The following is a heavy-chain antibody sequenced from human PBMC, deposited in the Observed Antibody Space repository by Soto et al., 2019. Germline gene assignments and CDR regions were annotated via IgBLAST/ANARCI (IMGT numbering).Heavy chain of an antibody. CDR1: GYTFTSYG. V-gene: IGHV1-18*01. CDR3: AREGQAPYYYYGMDV. CDR2: ISAYNGNT. J-gene: IGHJ6*02. Sequence: ASVKVSCKASGYTFTSYGISWVRQAPEQGLEWMGWISAYNGNTNYAQKLQGRVTMTTDTSTSTAHMELRSLRSDDTAVYYCAREGQAPYYYYGMDVWGQGTAVTVSS.